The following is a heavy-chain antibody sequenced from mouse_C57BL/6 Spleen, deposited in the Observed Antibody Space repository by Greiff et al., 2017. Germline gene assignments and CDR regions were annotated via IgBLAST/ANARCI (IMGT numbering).Heavy chain of an antibody. J-gene: IGHJ3*01. V-gene: IGHV1-55*01. Sequence: QVQLKESGAELVKPGASVKMSCKASGYTFTSYWITWVKQRPGQGLEWIGDIYPGSGSTNYNEKFKSKATLTVDTSSSTAYMQLSSLTSEDSAVYYCARDGSGFAYWGQGTLVTVSA. CDR2: IYPGSGST. CDR3: ARDGSGFAY. CDR1: GYTFTSYW. D-gene: IGHD1-1*01.